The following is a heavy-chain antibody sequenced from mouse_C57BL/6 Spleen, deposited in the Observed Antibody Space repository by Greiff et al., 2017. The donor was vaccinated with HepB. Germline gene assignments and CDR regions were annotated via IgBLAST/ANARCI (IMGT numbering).Heavy chain of an antibody. Sequence: QVQLQQPGAELVKPGASVKMSCKASGYTFTSYWITWVKQRPGQGLEWIGDIYPGSGSPNYNEKFKSKATLTVDTSSSTAYMQLSSLTSEDSAVYYCARGVTTVVAHFDYWGQGTTLTVSS. CDR2: IYPGSGSP. CDR3: ARGVTTVVAHFDY. J-gene: IGHJ2*01. V-gene: IGHV1-55*01. D-gene: IGHD1-1*01. CDR1: GYTFTSYW.